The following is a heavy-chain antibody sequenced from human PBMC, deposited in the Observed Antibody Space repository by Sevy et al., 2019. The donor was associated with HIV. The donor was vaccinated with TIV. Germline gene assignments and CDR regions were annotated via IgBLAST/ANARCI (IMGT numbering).Heavy chain of an antibody. CDR1: GFTFSSYG. D-gene: IGHD3-22*01. CDR3: ASETYYYDSSGYYRDSGHAFDI. J-gene: IGHJ3*02. V-gene: IGHV3-33*01. CDR2: IWYDGSNK. Sequence: GGSLRLSCAASGFTFSSYGMHWVRQAPGKGLEWVAVIWYDGSNKYYADSMKGRFTISRDNSKNTLYLQMNSLRAEDTAVYYCASETYYYDSSGYYRDSGHAFDIWGQGTMVTVSS.